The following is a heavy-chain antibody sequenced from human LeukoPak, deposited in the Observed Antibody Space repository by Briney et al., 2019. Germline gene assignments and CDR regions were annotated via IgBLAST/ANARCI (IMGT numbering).Heavy chain of an antibody. CDR3: ARGYDRNYYYYGMDV. D-gene: IGHD3-22*01. V-gene: IGHV4-39*01. CDR2: IYYSGST. CDR1: GGSISSSSYY. J-gene: IGHJ6*02. Sequence: SETLSLTCTVSGGSISSSSYYWGWIRQPPGKGLEWIGSIYYSGSTYYNPSLKSRVTISVDTSKNQFSLKLSSVTAADTAVYYCARGYDRNYYYYGMDVWGQGTTVTVSS.